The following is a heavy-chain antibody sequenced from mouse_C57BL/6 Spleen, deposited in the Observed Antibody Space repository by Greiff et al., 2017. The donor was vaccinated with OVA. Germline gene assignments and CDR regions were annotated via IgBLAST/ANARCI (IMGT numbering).Heavy chain of an antibody. CDR1: GFTFTDYY. CDR3: ARYEYGKAMDY. Sequence: DVMLVESGGGLVQPGGSLSLSCAASGFTFTDYYMSWVRQPPGKALEWLGFIRNKANGYTTEYSASVKGRFTISRDNSQSILYLQMNALRAEDSATYYCARYEYGKAMDYWGQGTSVTVSS. V-gene: IGHV7-3*01. J-gene: IGHJ4*01. CDR2: IRNKANGYTT. D-gene: IGHD2-10*02.